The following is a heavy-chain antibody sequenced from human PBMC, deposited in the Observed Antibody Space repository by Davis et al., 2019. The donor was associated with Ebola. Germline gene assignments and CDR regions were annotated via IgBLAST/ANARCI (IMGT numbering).Heavy chain of an antibody. Sequence: SVKVSCKASGGTFSSYAISWVRQAPGQGLEWMGGIIPIFGTAKYAQKFQGRVTITADKSTSTTYMELSSLRSEDTAVYYCAGEMATIFGDFWGQGTLVTVSS. CDR2: IIPIFGTA. V-gene: IGHV1-69*06. CDR3: AGEMATIFGDF. CDR1: GGTFSSYA. J-gene: IGHJ4*02. D-gene: IGHD5-24*01.